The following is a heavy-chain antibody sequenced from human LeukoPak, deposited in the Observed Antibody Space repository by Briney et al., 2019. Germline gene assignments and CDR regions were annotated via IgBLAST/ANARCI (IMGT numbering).Heavy chain of an antibody. CDR2: IYSGGST. CDR3: ARADYSNYPLPLFIY. Sequence: GGSLRLSCAASGFTVSSNYMSWVRQAPGKGLEWVSVIYSGGSTYYADSVKGRFTISRDNSKNTLYLQMNSLRAEHTAVYYCARADYSNYPLPLFIYWGQGTLVTVSS. V-gene: IGHV3-66*01. J-gene: IGHJ4*02. D-gene: IGHD4-11*01. CDR1: GFTVSSNY.